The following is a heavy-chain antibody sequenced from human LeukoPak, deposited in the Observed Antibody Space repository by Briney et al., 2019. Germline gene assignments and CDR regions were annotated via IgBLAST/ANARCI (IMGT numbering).Heavy chain of an antibody. CDR2: ISGGSRTI. J-gene: IGHJ4*02. CDR1: GFTFSSYA. V-gene: IGHV3-48*04. CDR3: ARAGQSDY. Sequence: GGSLRLSCAASGFTFSSYAMNWIRQAPGKGLEWVSSISGGSRTINYADSVKGRFTTSRDNAKNSLFLQVNSLRAEDTAVYYCARAGQSDYWGQGTLVTVSS.